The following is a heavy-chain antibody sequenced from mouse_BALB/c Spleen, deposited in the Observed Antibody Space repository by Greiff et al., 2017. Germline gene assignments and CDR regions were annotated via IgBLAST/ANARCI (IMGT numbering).Heavy chain of an antibody. V-gene: IGHV1S137*01. CDR2: ISTYYGDA. CDR1: GYTFTDYA. J-gene: IGHJ3*01. CDR3: ARSDGTWFAY. Sequence: VQLVESGAELVRPGVSVKISCKGSGYTFTDYAMHWVKQSHAKSLEWIGVISTYYGDASYNQKFKGKATMTVDKSSSTAYMELARLTSEDSAIYYCARSDGTWFAYWGQGTLVTVSA.